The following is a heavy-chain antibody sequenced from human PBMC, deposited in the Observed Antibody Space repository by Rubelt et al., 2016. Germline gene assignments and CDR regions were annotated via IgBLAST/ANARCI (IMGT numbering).Heavy chain of an antibody. Sequence: QVQLVQSGAEVKKPGFSVKVSCKASGGTFSSYAISWVRQAPGQGLEWMGGSIPIFGTAIYAAKFRGCVTITEDTSTDVAYMELSSLRSEDTAVYYGATVGDSYGMDVWGQGTTVTVSS. J-gene: IGHJ6*02. CDR2: SIPIFGTA. CDR1: GGTFSSYA. D-gene: IGHD3-22*01. CDR3: ATVGDSYGMDV. V-gene: IGHV1-69*06.